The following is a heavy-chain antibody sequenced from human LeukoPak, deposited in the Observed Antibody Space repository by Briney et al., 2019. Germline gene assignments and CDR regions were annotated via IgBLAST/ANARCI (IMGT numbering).Heavy chain of an antibody. J-gene: IGHJ4*02. Sequence: DRSLRLSCAASGFTFDDYAMHWVRQAPGKGLEWVSGISWNSGSIGYADSVEVRFTISRDNAKNSLYLQMNSLRAEDTAVYYCARDFSTVTTIWGQGTLVTVST. CDR1: GFTFDDYA. CDR2: ISWNSGSI. D-gene: IGHD4-17*01. V-gene: IGHV3-9*01. CDR3: ARDFSTVTTI.